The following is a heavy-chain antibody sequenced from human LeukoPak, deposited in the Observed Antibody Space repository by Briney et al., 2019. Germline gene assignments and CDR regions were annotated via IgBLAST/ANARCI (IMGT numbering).Heavy chain of an antibody. V-gene: IGHV3-7*01. CDR3: ATGVYYFDN. D-gene: IGHD2-8*01. J-gene: IGHJ4*02. CDR1: GFILNDYW. Sequence: GGSLRLSCAASGFILNDYWMSWVRQAPNKGLEWVANINEVGSEIYYLDSVKGRFTISRDNAKNSLYLQMNSLRAEDTAVYYCATGVYYFDNWGQGTLVTVSS. CDR2: INEVGSEI.